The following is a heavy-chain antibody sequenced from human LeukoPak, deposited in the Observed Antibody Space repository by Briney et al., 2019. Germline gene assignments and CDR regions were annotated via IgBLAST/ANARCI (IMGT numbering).Heavy chain of an antibody. CDR1: GFTFSDHY. CDR3: ARVFYDSSAYYPDY. J-gene: IGHJ4*02. CDR2: TRKKENSYTT. Sequence: GGSLRLSCAASGFTFSDHYMDWVRQAPGKGLEWVGRTRKKENSYTTEYDASGKGRFTISRDDSQNSLYLQMNSLSTEDTAVYYCARVFYDSSAYYPDYWGQGTLVTVSS. V-gene: IGHV3-72*01. D-gene: IGHD3-22*01.